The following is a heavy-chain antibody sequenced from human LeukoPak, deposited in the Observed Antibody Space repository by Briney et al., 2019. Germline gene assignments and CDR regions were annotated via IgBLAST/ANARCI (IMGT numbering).Heavy chain of an antibody. D-gene: IGHD3-16*01. J-gene: IGHJ4*02. CDR3: ARHASLRSPYDY. CDR1: GGSISPYY. Sequence: PSETLSLTCTVSGGSISPYYWSWIRQPPGKGLEWIGYIYYSGSTNCNPSLKSRVTISLDTSKNQFSLKLNSVTAADTAVYYCARHASLRSPYDYWGRGTLVTVSS. CDR2: IYYSGST. V-gene: IGHV4-59*08.